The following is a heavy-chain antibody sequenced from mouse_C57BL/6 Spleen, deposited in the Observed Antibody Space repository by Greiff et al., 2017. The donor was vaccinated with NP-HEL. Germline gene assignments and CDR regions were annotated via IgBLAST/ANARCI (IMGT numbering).Heavy chain of an antibody. J-gene: IGHJ1*03. CDR3: ARWGWLRRGYFDV. CDR2: INPNNGGT. V-gene: IGHV1-26*01. D-gene: IGHD2-2*01. CDR1: GYTFTDYY. Sequence: EVQLQQSGPELVKPGASVKISCKASGYTFTDYYMNWVKQSHGKSLEWIGDINPNNGGTSYNQKFKGKATLTVDKSSSTAYMELRSLTSEDSAVYYCARWGWLRRGYFDVWGTGTTVTVSS.